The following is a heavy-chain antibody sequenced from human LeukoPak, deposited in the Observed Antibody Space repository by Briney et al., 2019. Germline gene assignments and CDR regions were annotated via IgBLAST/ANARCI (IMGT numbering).Heavy chain of an antibody. CDR2: IYYSGST. Sequence: SETLPLTRTVSGGSISSYYWSWIRQPPGKGLEWIGYIYYSGSTNYNPSLKSRVTISVDTSKNQFSLKLSSVTAADTAVYYCARGFAAKMYYFDYWGQGTLVTVSS. CDR3: ARGFAAKMYYFDY. J-gene: IGHJ4*02. V-gene: IGHV4-59*08. CDR1: GGSISSYY. D-gene: IGHD3-10*01.